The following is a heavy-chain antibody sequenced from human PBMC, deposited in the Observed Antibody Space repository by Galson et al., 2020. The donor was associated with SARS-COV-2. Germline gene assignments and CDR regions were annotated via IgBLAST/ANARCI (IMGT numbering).Heavy chain of an antibody. D-gene: IGHD2-15*01. V-gene: IGHV3-33*01. J-gene: IGHJ4*02. CDR1: GFTFSSYG. CDR3: ARAARAGGPYYFDY. Sequence: GGSLRLSCAASGFTFSSYGMHWVRQAPGKGLEWVAVIWYDGSNKYYADSVKGRFTISRDNSKNTLYLQMNSLRAEDTAVYYCARAARAGGPYYFDYWGQGTLVTVSS. CDR2: IWYDGSNK.